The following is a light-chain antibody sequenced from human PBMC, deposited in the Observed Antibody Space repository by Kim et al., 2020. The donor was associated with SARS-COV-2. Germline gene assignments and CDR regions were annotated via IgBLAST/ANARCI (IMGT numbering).Light chain of an antibody. Sequence: AAPKEKGTITCEASKSIGSRLHWYQQKPGQSPTLLIKLASHSFSGVPSRFSGSGYGTDFTLTINSLDAEDAATYYCHQTGIIPQSFGQGTKLEI. CDR1: KSIGSR. CDR3: HQTGIIPQS. CDR2: LAS. J-gene: IGKJ2*03. V-gene: IGKV6-21*01.